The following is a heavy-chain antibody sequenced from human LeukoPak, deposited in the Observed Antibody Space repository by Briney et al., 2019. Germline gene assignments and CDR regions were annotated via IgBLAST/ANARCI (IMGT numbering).Heavy chain of an antibody. Sequence: GASVKVSCKASGYTFTGYCMHWVRQAPGQGLEWMGWINPNSGGTNYAQKFQGRVTMTRDTSISTAYMELSRLRSDDTAVYYCARDSSADYDFWSGFMDVWGKGTTVTVSS. V-gene: IGHV1-2*02. CDR3: ARDSSADYDFWSGFMDV. CDR1: GYTFTGYC. D-gene: IGHD3-3*01. J-gene: IGHJ6*03. CDR2: INPNSGGT.